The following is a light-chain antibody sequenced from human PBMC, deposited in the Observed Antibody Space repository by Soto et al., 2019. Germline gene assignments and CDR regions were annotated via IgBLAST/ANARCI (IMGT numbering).Light chain of an antibody. Sequence: EIVLTQSPGTLSLSPGERATLSCRASQSVSNNYLAWYHQKPGRAPRLVISVASSRATGIPDRFSGSGSGTDFTLTISRLEPEDFAVYYWQQYGTTPWTFGQGTNVEFK. V-gene: IGKV3-20*01. CDR3: QQYGTTPWT. J-gene: IGKJ1*01. CDR2: VAS. CDR1: QSVSNNY.